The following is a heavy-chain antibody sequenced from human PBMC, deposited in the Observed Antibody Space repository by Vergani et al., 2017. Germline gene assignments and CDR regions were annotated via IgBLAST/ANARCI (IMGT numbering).Heavy chain of an antibody. D-gene: IGHD3-9*01. CDR2: INPSGGHT. CDR1: GYTFSNYY. J-gene: IGHJ4*02. V-gene: IGHV1-46*03. CDR3: ARGDYGILTGYRY. Sequence: VPVVQSGAKVKKSGASVTVSCKPSGYTFSNYYMLWLRPAPGQGLAWMGIINPSGGHTDYAQKFQGRVTRTRDTSTSTVYMELSSLRSYDTAIYYCARGDYGILTGYRYWGQGTLVTVSA.